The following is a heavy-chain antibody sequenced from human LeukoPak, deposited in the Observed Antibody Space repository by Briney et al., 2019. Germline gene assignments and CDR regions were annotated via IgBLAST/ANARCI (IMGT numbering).Heavy chain of an antibody. CDR3: ARFDRGSSWCPVDY. J-gene: IGHJ4*02. D-gene: IGHD6-13*01. Sequence: SETLSLTCTVSGGSISSGDYYWSWIRQPPGKGLEWIGYIYYSGSTYYNPSLKSRVTISVDTSKNQFSLKLSSVTAADTAVYYCARFDRGSSWCPVDYWGQGTLVTVSS. V-gene: IGHV4-30-4*08. CDR1: GGSISSGDYY. CDR2: IYYSGST.